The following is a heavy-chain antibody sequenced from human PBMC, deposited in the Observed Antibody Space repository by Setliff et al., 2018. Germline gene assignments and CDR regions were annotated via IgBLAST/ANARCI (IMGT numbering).Heavy chain of an antibody. CDR3: ARAISGWYSAYYYYMDV. V-gene: IGHV4-34*01. Sequence: SETLSLTCAVYGGSFSDFYWIWIRQPPGEGLEWIGEITHRRVTTYNPSLQSRAAISLDTSKRRFSLKLGSVSAADTAVYYCARAISGWYSAYYYYMDVWGKGTTVTVSS. CDR1: GGSFSDFY. CDR2: ITHRRVT. D-gene: IGHD6-19*01. J-gene: IGHJ6*03.